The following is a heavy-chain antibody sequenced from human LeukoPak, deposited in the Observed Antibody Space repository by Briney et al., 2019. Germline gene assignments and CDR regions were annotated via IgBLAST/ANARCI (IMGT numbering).Heavy chain of an antibody. D-gene: IGHD4-23*01. CDR1: GFTFSNYA. Sequence: GGSLRLSCAASGFTFSNYAMSWVRQAPGKGLECVSVISGSGGSTYYADSVKGRFTTSRDTSKNTLYLHMNSLRAEDTAVYYCAKSTSPVGTFDYWGQGTPVTLSS. J-gene: IGHJ4*02. CDR3: AKSTSPVGTFDY. V-gene: IGHV3-23*01. CDR2: ISGSGGST.